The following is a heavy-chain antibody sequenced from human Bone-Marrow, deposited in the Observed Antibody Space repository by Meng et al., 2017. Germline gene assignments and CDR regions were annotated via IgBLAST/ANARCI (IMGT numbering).Heavy chain of an antibody. CDR1: GYNFTSYA. CDR3: ARRTAVSGMTLDY. CDR2: INAGNGNT. V-gene: IGHV1-3*01. D-gene: IGHD4-17*01. Sequence: HGHLVEAGAEVKKPVAYVKVSCKASGYNFTSYAMHWVRQAPGQRLEWMGWINAGNGNTKYSQKFQGRVTITRDTSASTAYMELSSLRSEDTAVYYCARRTAVSGMTLDYWGQGTLVTVSS. J-gene: IGHJ4*02.